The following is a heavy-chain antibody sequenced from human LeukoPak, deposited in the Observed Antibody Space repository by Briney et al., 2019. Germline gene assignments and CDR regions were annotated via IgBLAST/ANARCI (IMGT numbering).Heavy chain of an antibody. CDR2: INPNGGGT. V-gene: IGHV1-2*02. D-gene: IGHD6-19*01. CDR1: GYTFTDYY. J-gene: IGHJ4*02. Sequence: ASVKVSCKPSGYTFTDYYMHWVRQAPGQGLEWMGWINPNGGGTNFAQSFQGRVTMTRDTSISTAYMELSSLRSDDTAIYYCARENNSGWYRKAAFDYWGQGTLVTVTS. CDR3: ARENNSGWYRKAAFDY.